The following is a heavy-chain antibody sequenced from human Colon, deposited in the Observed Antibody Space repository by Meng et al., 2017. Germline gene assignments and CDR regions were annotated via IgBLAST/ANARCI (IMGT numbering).Heavy chain of an antibody. CDR1: GGSLSGYY. J-gene: IGHJ5*02. Sequence: QVQLQQWGAGLLKPSETLSLTCAVYGGSLSGYYWSWIRQPPGKGLEWSGEINHSGSTNYNPSLKSRVTISVDTSKNQFSLKLTSVTAADTAVYYCADRPNQLWFDPWGQGTLVTVSS. CDR3: ADRPNQLWFDP. D-gene: IGHD1-1*01. CDR2: INHSGST. V-gene: IGHV4-34*02.